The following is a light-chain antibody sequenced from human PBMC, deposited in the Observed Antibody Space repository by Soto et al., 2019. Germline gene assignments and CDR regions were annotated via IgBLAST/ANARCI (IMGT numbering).Light chain of an antibody. CDR3: QQYGSSPRT. Sequence: EIVLTQSPGTLSLSPGERATLSCRASQTVSSSYLAWYQQKPGQAPRLLIYGPSSRSTGIPDRFSGSGSGTDFTLTISRLEPEYFAVYYCQQYGSSPRTFGQGTKVEIK. J-gene: IGKJ1*01. V-gene: IGKV3-20*01. CDR1: QTVSSSY. CDR2: GPS.